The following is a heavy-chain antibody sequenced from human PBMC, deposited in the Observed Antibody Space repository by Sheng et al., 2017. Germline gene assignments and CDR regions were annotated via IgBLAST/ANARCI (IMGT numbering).Heavy chain of an antibody. J-gene: IGHJ6*03. D-gene: IGHD2-15*01. V-gene: IGHV4-59*12. CDR2: IYYSGST. CDR1: GGSISSYY. CDR3: ASGVVGGFYYYYMDV. Sequence: QVQLQESGPGLVKPSETLSLSCTVSGGSISSYYWSWIRQPPGKGLEWIGYIYYSGSTNYNPSLKSRVTMSVDTSKNQFSLKLSSVTAADTAVYYCASGVVGGFYYYYMDVWGQGTTGHRLL.